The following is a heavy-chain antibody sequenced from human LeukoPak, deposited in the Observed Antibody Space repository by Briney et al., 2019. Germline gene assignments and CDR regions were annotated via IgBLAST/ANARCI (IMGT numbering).Heavy chain of an antibody. CDR2: IYYSGST. CDR3: VRHFSLPMYFYWFDP. Sequence: PSETLSLTCTVSGGSISSYYWSWIRQPPGKGLEWSGYIYYSGSTNYNPSLKSRVTISVDTSKNQFSLKLSSVTAADTAVYYCVRHFSLPMYFYWFDPWGQGTLVTVSS. CDR1: GGSISSYY. D-gene: IGHD2-8*01. J-gene: IGHJ5*02. V-gene: IGHV4-59*08.